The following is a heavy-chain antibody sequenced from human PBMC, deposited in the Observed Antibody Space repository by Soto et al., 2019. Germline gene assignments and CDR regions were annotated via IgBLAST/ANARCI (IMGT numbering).Heavy chain of an antibody. Sequence: QVQLVESGGGVVQPGRSLRLSCAASGFTFSSYGMHWVRQAPGKGLEWVAVIWYDGSNKYYADSVKGRFTISRDNSKNTLYLQMNSLRGEDTAVYYCAREGAYCRGGSCLPHFDFWGQGTLVTVSS. D-gene: IGHD2-15*01. CDR3: AREGAYCRGGSCLPHFDF. J-gene: IGHJ4*02. CDR2: IWYDGSNK. V-gene: IGHV3-33*01. CDR1: GFTFSSYG.